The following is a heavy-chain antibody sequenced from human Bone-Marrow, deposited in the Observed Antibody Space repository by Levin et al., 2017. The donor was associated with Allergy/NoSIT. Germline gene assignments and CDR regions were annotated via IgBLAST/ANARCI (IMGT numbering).Heavy chain of an antibody. CDR1: GFTFSNAW. CDR3: TRMTTVTHEVRSGDY. Sequence: GGSLRLSCAASGFTFSNAWMSWVRQAPGKGLEWVGRIKSKTDGGTTDYAAPVKGRFTISRDDSKNTLYLQMNSLKTEDTAVYYCTRMTTVTHEVRSGDYWGQGTLVTVSS. CDR2: IKSKTDGGTT. D-gene: IGHD4-17*01. V-gene: IGHV3-15*01. J-gene: IGHJ4*02.